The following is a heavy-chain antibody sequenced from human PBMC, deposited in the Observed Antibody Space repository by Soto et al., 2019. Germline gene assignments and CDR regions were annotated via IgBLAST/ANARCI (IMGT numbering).Heavy chain of an antibody. CDR3: ATRIMGYVVVVAPTPHHFDY. J-gene: IGHJ4*02. Sequence: PSETLSLTCTVSGASTSSSSYCWGWIRQPPGKGLEWIGTIYYSGNTYYNPSLKSRVTISVDTSKDQFSLNLSSVTAADKALYYCATRIMGYVVVVAPTPHHFDYWGQGTLVTVSS. CDR2: IYYSGNT. CDR1: GASTSSSSYC. V-gene: IGHV4-39*01. D-gene: IGHD2-15*01.